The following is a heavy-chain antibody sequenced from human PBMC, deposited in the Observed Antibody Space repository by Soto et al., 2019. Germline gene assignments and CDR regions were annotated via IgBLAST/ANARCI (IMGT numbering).Heavy chain of an antibody. V-gene: IGHV3-23*01. D-gene: IGHD6-19*01. CDR1: GFTFYNYV. Sequence: GGSLRLSCAASGFTFYNYVMSWVRQAPGKGLEWVSAISSSGGSTYSADSVKGRFTISRDNSRNTLYLQMNSLRADDTAVYFCAKDRRLLAVAAHDYWGQGTLVTVS. CDR2: ISSSGGST. J-gene: IGHJ4*02. CDR3: AKDRRLLAVAAHDY.